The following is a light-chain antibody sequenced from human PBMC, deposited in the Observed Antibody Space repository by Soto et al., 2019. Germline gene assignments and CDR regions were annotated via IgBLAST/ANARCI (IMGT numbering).Light chain of an antibody. J-gene: IGKJ2*01. Sequence: ERVMTQSPATLSVSPGERATLSCRASQSVRSNLAWYQQKPGQAPRLLIYGASTRATGIPVRFSGSGSGTEFTLTISSLQSEDFAVYYCQQYINWPYTFGQGTKLEIK. CDR2: GAS. CDR1: QSVRSN. CDR3: QQYINWPYT. V-gene: IGKV3D-15*01.